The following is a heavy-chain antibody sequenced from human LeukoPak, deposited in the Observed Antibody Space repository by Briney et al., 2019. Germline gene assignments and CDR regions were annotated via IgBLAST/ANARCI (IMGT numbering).Heavy chain of an antibody. J-gene: IGHJ4*02. Sequence: GGSLRLSCAASGFTFSSYWMHWVRQAPGKGLVWVSRINSDGSSTSYADSVKGRFTISRDNAENSLYLQMNSLRADDTAIYYCARKPHGVGSYWGQGTLVTVSS. CDR3: ARKPHGVGSY. CDR2: INSDGSST. CDR1: GFTFSSYW. D-gene: IGHD2-15*01. V-gene: IGHV3-74*01.